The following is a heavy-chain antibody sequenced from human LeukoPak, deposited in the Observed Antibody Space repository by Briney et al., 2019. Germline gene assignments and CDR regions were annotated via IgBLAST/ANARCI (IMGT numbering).Heavy chain of an antibody. CDR2: IIPILGIA. J-gene: IGHJ4*02. CDR1: GYTFTSYD. D-gene: IGHD3-16*02. V-gene: IGHV1-69*04. Sequence: SVKVSCKASGYTFTSYDINWVRQAPGQGLEWMGRIIPILGIANYAQKFQGRVTITADKSTSTAYMELSSLRSEDTAVYYCARDYYDYVWGSYRYASNYWGQGTLVTVSS. CDR3: ARDYYDYVWGSYRYASNY.